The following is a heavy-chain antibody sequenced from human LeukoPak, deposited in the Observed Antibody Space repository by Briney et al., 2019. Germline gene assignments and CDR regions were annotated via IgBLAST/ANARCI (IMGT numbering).Heavy chain of an antibody. Sequence: TSETLFLTCTVPGGSISSSSYYWGWIRQPPGKGLEWIGSMYYSGNTYYNPSLQSRVTISVDTSKNQFTLRVTSVTAADTAVYYCARQIRDPGVTTCWFDSWGQGTLVTVSS. CDR1: GGSISSSSYY. CDR3: ARQIRDPGVTTCWFDS. V-gene: IGHV4-39*01. J-gene: IGHJ5*01. CDR2: MYYSGNT. D-gene: IGHD4-17*01.